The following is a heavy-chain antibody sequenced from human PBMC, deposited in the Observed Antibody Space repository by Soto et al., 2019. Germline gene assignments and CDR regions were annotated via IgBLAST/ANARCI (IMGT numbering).Heavy chain of an antibody. V-gene: IGHV3-48*02. CDR3: ARAVVSQLLWAHPIDV. CDR1: GFTFSSYS. Sequence: GGSLSLSCAASGFTFSSYSMNCVRQAPGKGLEWVSYISSSSSTIYYADSVKGRFTISRDNAKNSLYLQMNSLRDEDTAVYYCARAVVSQLLWAHPIDVCGQATTVTVSS. J-gene: IGHJ6*02. CDR2: ISSSSSTI. D-gene: IGHD2-2*01.